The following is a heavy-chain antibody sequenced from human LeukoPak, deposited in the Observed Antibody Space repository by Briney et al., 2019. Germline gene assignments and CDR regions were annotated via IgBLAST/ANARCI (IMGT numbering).Heavy chain of an antibody. CDR2: IYYSGST. CDR3: ARAGLWDYSDSSGYHNGAFDI. CDR1: GGSISSYY. Sequence: SETLSLTCTVSGGSISSYYWSWIRQPPGKGLEWIGYIYYSGSTNYNPSLKSRVTISVDTSKNQFSLKLSSVTAADTAVYYCARAGLWDYSDSSGYHNGAFDIWGQGTMVTVSS. V-gene: IGHV4-59*01. J-gene: IGHJ3*02. D-gene: IGHD3-22*01.